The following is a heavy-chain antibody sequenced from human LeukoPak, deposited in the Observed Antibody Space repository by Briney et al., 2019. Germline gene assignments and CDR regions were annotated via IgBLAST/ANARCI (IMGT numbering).Heavy chain of an antibody. Sequence: SETLSLTCAVYGGYFSGYYWTWIRQPPGKGLECIGEMNHSGSANYNPSLKSRVTISVDTSKNQCSLRLSSVTAADTAVYYCARLRGATVAHNWFDPWGQGTLVTVSS. CDR3: ARLRGATVAHNWFDP. D-gene: IGHD6-19*01. J-gene: IGHJ5*02. V-gene: IGHV4-34*01. CDR2: MNHSGSA. CDR1: GGYFSGYY.